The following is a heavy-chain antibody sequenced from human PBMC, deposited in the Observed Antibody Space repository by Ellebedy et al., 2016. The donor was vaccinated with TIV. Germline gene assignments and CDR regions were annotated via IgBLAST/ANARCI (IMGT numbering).Heavy chain of an antibody. CDR3: ARGRHSYGYEWPDT. Sequence: SETLSLXXAVSGGSMRSGPYCWSWIRQPPGRGLEWVGYINQSGRTYYNPSLKSRVTISVDRSRNKFSLDLRPVTAADTAVYYCARGRHSYGYEWPDTWGQGTLASVSS. V-gene: IGHV4-30-2*01. D-gene: IGHD5-18*01. J-gene: IGHJ5*02. CDR2: INQSGRT. CDR1: GGSMRSGPYC.